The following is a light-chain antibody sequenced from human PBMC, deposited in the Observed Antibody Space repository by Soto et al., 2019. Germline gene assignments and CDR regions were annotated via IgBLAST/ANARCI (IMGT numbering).Light chain of an antibody. J-gene: IGKJ1*01. CDR1: QDIGNY. Sequence: DIQMTQSPSSLSASLGDTVTITCRASQDIGNYLAWYQLKPGKVPRLLNYGASTLQSGVPSRFSGSGSGTDFTLTINSLQPEDVGSYYCQKYNNALQTFGQGTKVEIK. CDR3: QKYNNALQT. CDR2: GAS. V-gene: IGKV1-27*01.